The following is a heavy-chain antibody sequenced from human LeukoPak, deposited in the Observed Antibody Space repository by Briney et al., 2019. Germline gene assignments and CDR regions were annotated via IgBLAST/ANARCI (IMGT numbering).Heavy chain of an antibody. CDR1: GFTFSSYG. Sequence: GGSLRLSCAASGFTFSSYGMHWVRQAPGKGLEWVSTISSSGGSTYYADSVKGRFTISRDNSKNTLYLQMNSLRAEDTAVYYCAKHPGYCSGGSCYPYYFDYWGQGTLVTVSS. V-gene: IGHV3-23*01. CDR3: AKHPGYCSGGSCYPYYFDY. D-gene: IGHD2-15*01. J-gene: IGHJ4*02. CDR2: ISSSGGST.